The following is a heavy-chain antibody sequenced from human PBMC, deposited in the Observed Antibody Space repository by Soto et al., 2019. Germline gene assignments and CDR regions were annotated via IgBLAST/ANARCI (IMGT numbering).Heavy chain of an antibody. V-gene: IGHV4-34*01. CDR3: ALGLRATHDEHPINWFDP. J-gene: IGHJ5*02. Sequence: QVQLQQWGAGLLKPSETLCLTCAVYGGSFSGYYWSWIRQPPGKGLEWIGEINHSGSTNYNPSLKSRVTISVDTSKNQFSLKLSSVTAADTAVYYCALGLRATHDEHPINWFDPWGQGTLVTVSS. CDR1: GGSFSGYY. D-gene: IGHD1-26*01. CDR2: INHSGST.